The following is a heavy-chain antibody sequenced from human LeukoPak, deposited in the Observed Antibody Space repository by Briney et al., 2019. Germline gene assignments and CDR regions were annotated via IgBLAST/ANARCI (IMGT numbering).Heavy chain of an antibody. V-gene: IGHV1-8*01. Sequence: ASVKVSCKASGYTFTTHDINWVRQAPGQGLEWLGWMNPNSGITGYAQKFQGRVNMTRDTSRSTVYMQLGSLRHDDTAVYYCARESGWTDNLLDSWGQGTLVTVSS. CDR3: ARESGWTDNLLDS. CDR1: GYTFTTHD. D-gene: IGHD6-19*01. J-gene: IGHJ5*01. CDR2: MNPNSGIT.